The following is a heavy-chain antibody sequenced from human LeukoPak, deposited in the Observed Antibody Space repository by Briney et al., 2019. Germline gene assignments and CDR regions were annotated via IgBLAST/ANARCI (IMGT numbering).Heavy chain of an antibody. Sequence: GGSLRLSCEVSGFTFSRYAMIWVRQAPGKGLEWVSAISTSATQYADSVKGRFTISRDNSKNTLYLQMNSLRAEDTAVYYCAKDRPTYYYDSSGYPSDYWGQGTLVTVSS. CDR3: AKDRPTYYYDSSGYPSDY. V-gene: IGHV3-23*01. D-gene: IGHD3-22*01. CDR1: GFTFSRYA. J-gene: IGHJ4*02. CDR2: ISTSAT.